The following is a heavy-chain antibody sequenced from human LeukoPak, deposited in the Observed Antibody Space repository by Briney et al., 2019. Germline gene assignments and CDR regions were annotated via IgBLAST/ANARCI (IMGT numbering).Heavy chain of an antibody. V-gene: IGHV1-8*03. CDR2: MNPNSGNT. J-gene: IGHJ3*02. Sequence: ASVKVSCKASGGTFTSYDINWVRQATGQGLEWMGWMNPNSGNTGYAQKFQGRVTITRNTSISTAYMELSSLRSEDTAVYYCARTITGYCSSTSCYGAFDIWGQGIMVTVSS. CDR3: ARTITGYCSSTSCYGAFDI. CDR1: GGTFTSYD. D-gene: IGHD2-2*03.